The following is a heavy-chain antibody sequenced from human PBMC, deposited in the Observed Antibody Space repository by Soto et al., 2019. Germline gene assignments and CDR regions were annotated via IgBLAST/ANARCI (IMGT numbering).Heavy chain of an antibody. CDR2: IYYSGST. J-gene: IGHJ4*02. V-gene: IGHV4-59*08. CDR3: ARLGMGATVDY. CDR1: GGSISSYY. D-gene: IGHD1-26*01. Sequence: SETLSLTCTVSGGSISSYYWSWIRQPPGKGLEWIGYIYYSGSTNYNPSLKSRVTISVDTSKNQFSLKLSSVTAADTAVYYCARLGMGATVDYWGQGTLVTVSS.